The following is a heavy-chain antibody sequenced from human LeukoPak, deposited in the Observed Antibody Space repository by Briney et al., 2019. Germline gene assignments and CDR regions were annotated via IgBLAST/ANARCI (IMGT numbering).Heavy chain of an antibody. CDR2: VSYSGDT. J-gene: IGHJ4*02. Sequence: SETLSLTCTVSGGSISGHFWSWIRQPPGKGLEWIGFVSYSGDTNYSPSFNGRVTISLDTSKSQFSLNLNSVTAADTAVYYCARVGIRGEDYFDYWGQGTLVTVSS. D-gene: IGHD7-27*01. CDR3: ARVGIRGEDYFDY. CDR1: GGSISGHF. V-gene: IGHV4-59*11.